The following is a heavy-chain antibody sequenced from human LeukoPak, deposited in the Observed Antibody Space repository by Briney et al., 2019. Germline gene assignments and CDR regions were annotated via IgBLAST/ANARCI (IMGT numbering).Heavy chain of an antibody. D-gene: IGHD6-13*01. CDR1: GYTLTELS. CDR2: FDPEDGET. J-gene: IGHJ4*02. Sequence: ASVKVSCKVSGYTLTELSMHWVRQAPGKGLEWMGGFDPEDGETIYAQKFQGRVTMTADTSTDTAYMELSSLRSEDTAVYYCATTFPGIEKYYFDYWGQGTLVTVSS. CDR3: ATTFPGIEKYYFDY. V-gene: IGHV1-24*01.